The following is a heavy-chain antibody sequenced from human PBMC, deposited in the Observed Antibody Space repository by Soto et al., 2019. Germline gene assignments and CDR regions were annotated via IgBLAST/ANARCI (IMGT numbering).Heavy chain of an antibody. CDR3: ARLGRYDCSGGSCSYPIDY. J-gene: IGHJ4*02. D-gene: IGHD2-15*01. CDR2: IYPGDSDT. Sequence: EVQLVQSGAEVKKPGESLKISCKGSGYSFTSYWIGWVRQMPGKGLEWMGIIYPGDSDTRYSPSFQGQVTISADKSISTAYLQWSSLKASDTAMYYCARLGRYDCSGGSCSYPIDYWGQGTLVTVSS. V-gene: IGHV5-51*01. CDR1: GYSFTSYW.